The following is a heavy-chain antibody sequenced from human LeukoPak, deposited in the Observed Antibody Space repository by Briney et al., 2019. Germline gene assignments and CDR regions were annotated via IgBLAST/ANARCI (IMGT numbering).Heavy chain of an antibody. CDR3: ERGGTGQGMEV. J-gene: IGHJ6*04. V-gene: IGHV3-74*01. CDR2: INNDGSSA. Sequence: PGGSLRLSCAASGFTFNNYWIHWVRQVPGKGLVWVSRINNDGSSASYVDSVKGRFTISRDNAKNTLFLQMNSLRAEDTAVYYCERGGTGQGMEVWGKGTTVIVPS. CDR1: GFTFNNYW. D-gene: IGHD1-1*01.